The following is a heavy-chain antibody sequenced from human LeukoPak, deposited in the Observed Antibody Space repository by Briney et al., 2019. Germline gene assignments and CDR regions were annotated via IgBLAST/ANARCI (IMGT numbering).Heavy chain of an antibody. J-gene: IGHJ4*02. CDR1: GFTFSSYA. V-gene: IGHV3-33*08. D-gene: IGHD4-23*01. CDR3: ARDTNLYGGPRASGGCDD. CDR2: IWHDGSDR. Sequence: GGSLRLSCAASGFTFSSYAMSWVRQAPGKGLEWVAVIWHDGSDRYYADSVQGRFTISRDNSKNTLYLQMNSLRAEDTAVYYCARDTNLYGGPRASGGCDDWGQGTLVTVSS.